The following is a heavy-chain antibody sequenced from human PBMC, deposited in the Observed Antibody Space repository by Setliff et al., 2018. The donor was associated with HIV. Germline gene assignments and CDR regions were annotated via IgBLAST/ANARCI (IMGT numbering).Heavy chain of an antibody. Sequence: LSRTCAVSGGSISSDYWTWIRQPAGKGLEWIGRIYSSGATNYNPSLKSRVTMSVDTSKNQFSLKLSSVTAADTAVYYCAREGSRSGWYFFDQWGQGTLVTVSS. D-gene: IGHD6-19*01. CDR2: IYSSGAT. CDR3: AREGSRSGWYFFDQ. CDR1: GGSISSDY. V-gene: IGHV4-4*07. J-gene: IGHJ4*02.